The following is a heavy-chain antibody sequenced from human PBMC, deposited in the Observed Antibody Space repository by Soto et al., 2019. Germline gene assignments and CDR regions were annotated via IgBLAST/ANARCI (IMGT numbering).Heavy chain of an antibody. CDR2: IYYSGST. CDR3: AGSGYCSSTSCYPPGY. D-gene: IGHD2-2*01. V-gene: IGHV4-59*08. J-gene: IGHJ4*02. Sequence: QVQLQESGPGLVKPSETLSLTCTVSGGSISSYYWSWIRQPPGKGLEWIGYIYYSGSTNYNPSLNSRVTISVDTSKNQFARKLGSVTAAATAVYYCAGSGYCSSTSCYPPGYWGQGTLVTVSS. CDR1: GGSISSYY.